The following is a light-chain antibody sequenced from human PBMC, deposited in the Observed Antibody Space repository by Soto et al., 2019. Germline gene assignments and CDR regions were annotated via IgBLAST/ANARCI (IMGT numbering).Light chain of an antibody. CDR1: QTSYSN. J-gene: IGKJ1*01. CDR2: RAS. V-gene: IGKV3-15*01. Sequence: EIIMTQCPATLSVCPGERASRSCRAGQTSYSNVAWYQQRPGQAPRLIIYRASTRATGVPARFSGSGSGTEFTLTISGLQSEDFALYYCQQYQNLWTFGQGTKVDIK. CDR3: QQYQNLWT.